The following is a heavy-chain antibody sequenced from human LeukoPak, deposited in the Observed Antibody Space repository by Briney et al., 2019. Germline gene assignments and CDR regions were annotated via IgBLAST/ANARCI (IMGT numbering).Heavy chain of an antibody. CDR1: GFTFSDYY. D-gene: IGHD6-13*01. V-gene: IGHV3-11*04. J-gene: IGHJ6*03. CDR3: ARAAGEYYYYYYYMDV. Sequence: GGSLRLSCAASGFTFSDYYMSWIRQAPGKGLEWVSYISSSGSTIYYADSVKGRFTISRDNAKNSLYLQMNSLRAEDTAVYYCARAAGEYYYYYYYMDVWGKGTTVTISS. CDR2: ISSSGSTI.